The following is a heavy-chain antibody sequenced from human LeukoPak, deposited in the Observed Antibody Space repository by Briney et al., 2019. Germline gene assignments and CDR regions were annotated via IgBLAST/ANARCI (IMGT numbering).Heavy chain of an antibody. CDR1: GFNFDDYA. V-gene: IGHV3-9*01. CDR2: INWNSGDV. J-gene: IGHJ4*02. D-gene: IGHD6-19*01. CDR3: TKGQRGDSSGWYSRFDS. Sequence: GRSLRLFCAASGFNFDDYAMHWVRQAPGKGLEWVSGINWNSGDVGYADSVKGRFTVSRDNAKNSLYLQMNSLRPEDTALYYCTKGQRGDSSGWYSRFDSWGQGTLVSVSS.